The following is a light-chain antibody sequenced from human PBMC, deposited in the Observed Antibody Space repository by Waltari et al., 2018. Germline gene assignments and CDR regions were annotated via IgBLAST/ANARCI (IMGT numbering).Light chain of an antibody. CDR2: EVR. CDR3: CSYAGSSTV. J-gene: IGLJ7*01. CDR1: SSDVGSYNL. V-gene: IGLV2-23*02. Sequence: QSALTQPASVSGSPGQSITISCTGTSSDVGSYNLVSWYQQHPGKAPKLMISEVRKRPSGVSNRFSGYKSGNTASLTISGLQAEDEADYYCCSYAGSSTVFGGGTQLTVL.